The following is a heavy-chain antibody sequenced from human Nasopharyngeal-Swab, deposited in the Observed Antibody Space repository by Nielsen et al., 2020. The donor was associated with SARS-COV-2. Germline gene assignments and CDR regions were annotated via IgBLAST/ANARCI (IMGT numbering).Heavy chain of an antibody. Sequence: ASVKVSCQAPGYIFNDHFIHWVRQAPGQGLEWMGIINPSGTSTTHAQRFQGRVTMTRDTSTSTVHMELSSLRSGDTAVYYCARAAIDQHFDLWGPGTLVTVSS. CDR2: INPSGTST. D-gene: IGHD5-24*01. V-gene: IGHV1-46*02. J-gene: IGHJ4*02. CDR1: GYIFNDHF. CDR3: ARAAIDQHFDL.